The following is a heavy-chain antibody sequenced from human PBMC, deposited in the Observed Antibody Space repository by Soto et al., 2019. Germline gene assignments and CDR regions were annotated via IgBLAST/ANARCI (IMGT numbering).Heavy chain of an antibody. CDR2: CTPSSSSI. CDR1: GFTFKLCT. CDR3: ARDAASSLDH. V-gene: IGHV3-21*01. J-gene: IGHJ4*02. Sequence: EVQLVESGGGLVKPGGSLRLSCAASGFTFKLCTMHWVRQAPGKGLEWVSFCTPSSSSISYADSVEGRFTISRDNARNSLYLQIHNLRAEDTAVYYCARDAASSLDHWGQGTLVTVSS. D-gene: IGHD6-13*01.